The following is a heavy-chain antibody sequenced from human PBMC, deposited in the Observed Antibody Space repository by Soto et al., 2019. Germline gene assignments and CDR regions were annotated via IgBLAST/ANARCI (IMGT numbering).Heavy chain of an antibody. V-gene: IGHV5-10-1*01. CDR3: ARHGGVHYESSGYHYALDY. D-gene: IGHD3-22*01. CDR1: GYSFRNNW. CDR2: IDLSDSYK. J-gene: IGHJ4*02. Sequence: GESLKISCKGSGYSFRNNWITWVRQMPGEGLEGMGRIDLSDSYKSYSPSFQGHVSFSADTSINTAYLQWSSLRASDTAMYYCARHGGVHYESSGYHYALDYWGQGTPVTVSS.